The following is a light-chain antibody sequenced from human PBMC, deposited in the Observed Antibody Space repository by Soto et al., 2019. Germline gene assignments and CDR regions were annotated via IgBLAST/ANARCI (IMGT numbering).Light chain of an antibody. V-gene: IGKV1-9*01. CDR3: QQYDHLSLT. CDR1: QGISSF. CDR2: AAS. J-gene: IGKJ4*01. Sequence: IQLTQSPSSLSASVGDRVTITCRASQGISSFLAWYQQKPGKAPNLLIYAASTLQSGVPSRFSGSGSGTDFTLTISSLQPEDFATYYCQQYDHLSLTFGGGTKVEIK.